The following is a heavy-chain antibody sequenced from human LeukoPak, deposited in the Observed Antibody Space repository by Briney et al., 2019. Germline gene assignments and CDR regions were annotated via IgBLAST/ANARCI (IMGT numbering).Heavy chain of an antibody. CDR1: GYSITSGNY. CDR2: IYHTGST. D-gene: IGHD2-15*01. V-gene: IGHV4-38-2*02. J-gene: IGHJ5*02. CDR3: AREQGVVAAKHSEPLYNWFDP. Sequence: SETLSLTCTVSGYSITSGNYWGWLRQPSWKGLEWIGTIYHTGSTYSKPSLRSRVILSVDTSNNQFSLTLRFVTAAATADYYCAREQGVVAAKHSEPLYNWFDPGGQGTLVTVSS.